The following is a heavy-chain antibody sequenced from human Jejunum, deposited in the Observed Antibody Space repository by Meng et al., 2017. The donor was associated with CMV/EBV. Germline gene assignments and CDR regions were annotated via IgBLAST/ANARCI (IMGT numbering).Heavy chain of an antibody. CDR2: IRYDGGER. V-gene: IGHV3-7*04. CDR3: TRALDY. J-gene: IGHJ4*02. Sequence: LKLSCAASGFNFKDYWMAGVRQAPGRGLEWVANIRYDGGERYYVNSVEGRFFIYRDNARNTLYLQMNSLRGDDSAIYYCTRALDYWGQGTPVTISS. CDR1: GFNFKDYW.